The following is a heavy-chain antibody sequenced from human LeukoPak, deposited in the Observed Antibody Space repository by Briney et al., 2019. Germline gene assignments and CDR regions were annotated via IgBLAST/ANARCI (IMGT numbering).Heavy chain of an antibody. Sequence: ASVKVSCKASGYTFTSYDINWVRQATGQGLEWMGWMNPNSGNTGYAQKFQGRVTMTRNTSISTAYMELGSLRSEDTAVYYCARGPPGSGSYNYYYYYMDVWGKGTTVTVSS. CDR3: ARGPPGSGSYNYYYYYMDV. CDR2: MNPNSGNT. J-gene: IGHJ6*03. CDR1: GYTFTSYD. D-gene: IGHD1-26*01. V-gene: IGHV1-8*01.